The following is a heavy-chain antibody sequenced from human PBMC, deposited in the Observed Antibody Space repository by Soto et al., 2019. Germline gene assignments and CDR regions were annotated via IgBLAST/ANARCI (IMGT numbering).Heavy chain of an antibody. CDR1: GFTFSSYA. CDR3: AKAGDILTGYPLSPSRLYYYYGMDV. V-gene: IGHV3-23*01. J-gene: IGHJ6*02. CDR2: ISGSGGST. Sequence: GGSLRLSCAASGFTFSSYAMSWVRHAPGKGLEWVSAISGSGGSTYYADSVKGRFTISRDNSKNTLYLQMNSLRAEDTAVYYCAKAGDILTGYPLSPSRLYYYYGMDVWGQGTTVTVSS. D-gene: IGHD3-9*01.